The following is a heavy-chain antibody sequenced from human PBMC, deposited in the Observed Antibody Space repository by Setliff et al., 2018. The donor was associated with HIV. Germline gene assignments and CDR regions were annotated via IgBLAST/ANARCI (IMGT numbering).Heavy chain of an antibody. CDR3: TIPASSLAPN. V-gene: IGHV4-39*01. CDR2: IYYSGST. CDR1: GGSISSSSYY. J-gene: IGHJ4*02. Sequence: SETLSLTCTVSGGSISSSSYYWGWIRQPPGKGLEWIGSIYYSGSTYSNPSLKSRVTISVDTSKNQFSLKLSSVTAADTAVYYCTIPASSLAPNWGRGTQVTVS.